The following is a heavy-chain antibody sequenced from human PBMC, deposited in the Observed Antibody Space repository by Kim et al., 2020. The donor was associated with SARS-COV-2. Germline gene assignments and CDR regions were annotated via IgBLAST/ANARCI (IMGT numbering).Heavy chain of an antibody. Sequence: GGSLRISCAASGFTFSSYAMHWVRQAPGKGLEWVAVISYDGSNKYYADSVKGRFTISRDNSKNTLYLQMNSLRAEDTAVYYCARTTSGSYWGTFDYWGQGTLVTVSS. D-gene: IGHD3-10*01. J-gene: IGHJ4*02. CDR1: GFTFSSYA. CDR2: ISYDGSNK. CDR3: ARTTSGSYWGTFDY. V-gene: IGHV3-30*04.